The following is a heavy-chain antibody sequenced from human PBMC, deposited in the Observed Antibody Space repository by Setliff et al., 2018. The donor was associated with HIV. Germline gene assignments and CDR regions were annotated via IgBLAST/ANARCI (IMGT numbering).Heavy chain of an antibody. V-gene: IGHV3-48*04. J-gene: IGHJ6*02. CDR3: ARGSGYDKGAYHYYYGMDV. CDR1: GFTFSSYS. D-gene: IGHD5-12*01. CDR2: VSGRGDSI. Sequence: GGSLRLSCAGSGFTFSSYSLNWVRQAPGKGLEWVSYVSGRGDSIYYAASVKGRFTISRDNTKNSLYLQMNSLRAEDTAVYYCARGSGYDKGAYHYYYGMDVWGQGTTVTVSS.